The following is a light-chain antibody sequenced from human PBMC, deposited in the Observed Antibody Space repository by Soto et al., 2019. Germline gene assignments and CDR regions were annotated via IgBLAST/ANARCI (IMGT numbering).Light chain of an antibody. V-gene: IGKV1D-12*01. J-gene: IGKJ4*01. Sequence: DIQMTQSPSSVSASVGDRVSITCRASQGFSSWLAWYQRKPGKAPKLLIYAASSLQSGVPSRFSGSGSGTDFALTISSLQPEDFAAYYCQQANSFRLTFGGGTKVDIK. CDR2: AAS. CDR3: QQANSFRLT. CDR1: QGFSSW.